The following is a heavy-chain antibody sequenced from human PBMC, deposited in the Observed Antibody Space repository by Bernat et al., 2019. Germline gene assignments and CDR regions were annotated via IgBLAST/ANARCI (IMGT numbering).Heavy chain of an antibody. CDR1: GFTFSSYS. Sequence: EVQLVESGGGLVQPGGSLRLSCAASGFTFSSYSMNWVRQAPGKGLEWVSYISSSSSTIYYADSVKGRFTISRDNAKNSLYLQMNSLRAEDTAVYHCAIAAAGQYYYGMDVWGQGTTVTVSS. CDR3: AIAAAGQYYYGMDV. CDR2: ISSSSSTI. V-gene: IGHV3-48*01. D-gene: IGHD6-13*01. J-gene: IGHJ6*02.